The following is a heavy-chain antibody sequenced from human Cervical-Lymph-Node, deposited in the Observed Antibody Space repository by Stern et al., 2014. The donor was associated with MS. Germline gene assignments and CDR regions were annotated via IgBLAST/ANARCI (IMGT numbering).Heavy chain of an antibody. D-gene: IGHD4-17*01. CDR3: ARDTVTHEPGYFDY. CDR1: GGSISSGGYY. V-gene: IGHV4-31*03. Sequence: QVQLQQSGPGLVKPSQTLSLTCTVSGGSISSGGYYWSWIRQHPGKGLEWIGYIYYSGSTYSNPSLKSRVTISVDTSKNQFSLKLSSVTAADTAVYYCARDTVTHEPGYFDYWGQGTLVTVSS. J-gene: IGHJ4*02. CDR2: IYYSGST.